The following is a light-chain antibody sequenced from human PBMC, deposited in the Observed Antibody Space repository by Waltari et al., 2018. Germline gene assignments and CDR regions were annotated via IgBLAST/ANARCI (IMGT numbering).Light chain of an antibody. V-gene: IGKV3-11*01. Sequence: DIVLTQSPATLSLSPGERATLSCRASQSVSSNLAWYQQKTGQAPRLLIYDASNRATDIPARFSGSGSGTDFTLTISSLEPEDFAVYDCQLRSDWPLFTFGQGTKLEIK. CDR2: DAS. CDR1: QSVSSN. CDR3: QLRSDWPLFT. J-gene: IGKJ2*01.